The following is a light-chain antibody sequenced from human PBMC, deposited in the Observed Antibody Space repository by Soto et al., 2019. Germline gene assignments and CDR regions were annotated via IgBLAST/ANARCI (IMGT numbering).Light chain of an antibody. Sequence: QSVLTQPPSASGTPGQRVTISCSGSTSNIGSDTVNWYQQLPGTAPKVIIYRNNQRPSGVPDRFSGSKSGTSASLGISGLQSEDEADYYCAAWDDSLSGVVFGGGTKLTVL. CDR2: RNN. CDR3: AAWDDSLSGVV. J-gene: IGLJ2*01. CDR1: TSNIGSDT. V-gene: IGLV1-44*01.